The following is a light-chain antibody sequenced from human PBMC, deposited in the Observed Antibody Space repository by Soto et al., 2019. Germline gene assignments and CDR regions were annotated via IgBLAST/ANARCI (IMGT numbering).Light chain of an antibody. CDR3: SSYAGTNNYV. Sequence: QSALTQPPSASGSPGQSVTISCTGSSSDVGGYKYVSWYQQHPGKAPKLIIYEVSKRPSGVPDRFSGSKSGNTASLTVSGLQAEDAADYYCSSYAGTNNYVFGTGTNLTVL. J-gene: IGLJ1*01. V-gene: IGLV2-8*01. CDR1: SSDVGGYKY. CDR2: EVS.